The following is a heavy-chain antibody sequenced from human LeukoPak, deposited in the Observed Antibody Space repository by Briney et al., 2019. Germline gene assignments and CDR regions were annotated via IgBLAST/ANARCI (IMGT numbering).Heavy chain of an antibody. CDR3: ASLEGREPRVLDI. D-gene: IGHD1-14*01. J-gene: IGHJ3*02. CDR2: IRSSGSAI. Sequence: PGGSLRLSCAASGFTFDSYEMNWVRQAPGKGLEWVSYIRSSGSAIYAADSVKGRFTISRDNAKNSLYLEMNSLRAEDTAVYYCASLEGREPRVLDIWGQGTMVTVSS. V-gene: IGHV3-48*03. CDR1: GFTFDSYE.